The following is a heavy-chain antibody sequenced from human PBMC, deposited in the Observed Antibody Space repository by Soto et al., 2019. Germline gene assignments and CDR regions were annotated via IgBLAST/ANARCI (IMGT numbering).Heavy chain of an antibody. CDR3: ASVPIWCGSSSCYTEGFDS. CDR1: GFVFSDYA. D-gene: IGHD2-2*01. V-gene: IGHV3-23*01. J-gene: IGHJ4*02. CDR2: ISAGGSDT. Sequence: EVQLLDSGGGWVQPGGSLRLSCVASGFVFSDYAMSWVRQAPGKGLEWLSAISAGGSDTYYAASVKGRFTVSRVNSKNTLYLQMNPLRAEDTAIYYCASVPIWCGSSSCYTEGFDSWGQGTLVTVSS.